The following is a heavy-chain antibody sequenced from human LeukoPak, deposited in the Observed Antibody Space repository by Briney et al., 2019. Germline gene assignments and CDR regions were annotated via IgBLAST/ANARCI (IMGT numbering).Heavy chain of an antibody. Sequence: ASVKVSCKASGYTFTSYYMHWVRQAPGQGLEWMGIINPSGGSTSYAQEFQGRVTMTRDTSTSTVYMELSSLRSEDTAAYYCARVSLPVSSGYYYAEFDYWGQGTLVTVSS. V-gene: IGHV1-46*01. CDR1: GYTFTSYY. J-gene: IGHJ4*02. D-gene: IGHD3-22*01. CDR3: ARVSLPVSSGYYYAEFDY. CDR2: INPSGGST.